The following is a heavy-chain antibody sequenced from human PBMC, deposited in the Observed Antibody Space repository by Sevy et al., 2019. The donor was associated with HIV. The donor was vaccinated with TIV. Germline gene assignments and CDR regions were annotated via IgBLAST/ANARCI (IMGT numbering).Heavy chain of an antibody. D-gene: IGHD3-10*01. CDR3: ARHISFGELGSWFDP. CDR2: VYSGGTT. Sequence: GGSLRLSCAASGFTVNSDYMSWVRQAPGKGLEWVSVVYSGGTTYYADSVKGRFTISLDNSKNILYLQMNSLRAEDTAVYYCARHISFGELGSWFDPWGQGTLVTVSS. CDR1: GFTVNSDY. V-gene: IGHV3-53*01. J-gene: IGHJ5*02.